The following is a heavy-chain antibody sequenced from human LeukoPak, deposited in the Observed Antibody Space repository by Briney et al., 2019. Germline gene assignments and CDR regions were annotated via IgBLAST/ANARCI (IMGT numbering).Heavy chain of an antibody. CDR1: GYTFTGYY. J-gene: IGHJ4*02. D-gene: IGHD1-26*01. V-gene: IGHV1-2*02. CDR2: INPNSGGT. CDR3: ATFSGSYLEYYFDY. Sequence: ASVKVSCKASGYTFTGYYMHWVRQAPGQGLEWMGWINPNSGGTNYAQKFQGRVTMTRGTSISTAYMELSRLRSDDTAVYYCATFSGSYLEYYFDYWGQGTLVTVSS.